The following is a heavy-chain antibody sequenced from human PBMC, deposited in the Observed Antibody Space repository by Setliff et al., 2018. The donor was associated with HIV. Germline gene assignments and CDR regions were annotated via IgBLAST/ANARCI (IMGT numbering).Heavy chain of an antibody. CDR1: GDSITNDDYY. CDR2: IYFTGSS. D-gene: IGHD6-13*01. CDR3: ARVQMAYAAFDH. Sequence: KPSETLSLTCTVSGDSITNDDYYWSWIRQPPGKGLEWIGSIYFTGSSDNNPSLKSRVTLSVDTSKHQFSLKLSSVTAADTAVYYCARVQMAYAAFDHWGQGTLVTVSS. J-gene: IGHJ4*02. V-gene: IGHV4-61*08.